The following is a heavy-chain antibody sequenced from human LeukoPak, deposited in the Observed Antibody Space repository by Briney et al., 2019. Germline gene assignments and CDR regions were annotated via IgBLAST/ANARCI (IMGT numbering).Heavy chain of an antibody. D-gene: IGHD4-17*01. CDR3: ATRARYFGDNHAFDV. CDR2: IRRGPTAL. J-gene: IGHJ3*01. Sequence: GGSLRLSCVASGLTFSDTYLVWIRQAPGKGLEWISYIRRGPTALYYADSVKGQFTITRDNAKNSLYLQMNSLRAEDTANYYCATRARYFGDNHAFDVWHQTTMVTVSS. V-gene: IGHV3-11*01. CDR1: GLTFSDTY.